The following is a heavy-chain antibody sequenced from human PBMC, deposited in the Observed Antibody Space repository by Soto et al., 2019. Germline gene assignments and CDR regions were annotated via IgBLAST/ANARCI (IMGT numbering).Heavy chain of an antibody. Sequence: QVQLVQSGAEVKKPGSSVKVSCKASGGTFSSYTISWVRQAPGQGLEWMGRIIPILGIANYAQKFQGRVTITADKSTSTAYMELSSLRSEDMAVYYCARSIRFLEWYYFDYWGQGTLVTVSS. D-gene: IGHD3-3*01. V-gene: IGHV1-69*02. CDR2: IIPILGIA. J-gene: IGHJ4*02. CDR1: GGTFSSYT. CDR3: ARSIRFLEWYYFDY.